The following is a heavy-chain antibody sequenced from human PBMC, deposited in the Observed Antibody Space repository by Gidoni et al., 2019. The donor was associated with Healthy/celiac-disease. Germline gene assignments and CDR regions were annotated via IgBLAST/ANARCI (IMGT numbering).Heavy chain of an antibody. CDR1: GFTVSSNY. V-gene: IGHV3-53*01. D-gene: IGHD3-16*01. J-gene: IGHJ3*02. CDR3: ASVLLTHDAFDI. CDR2: MYSGGST. Sequence: EVQLVESGGGLIHPGGSLRLSCAASGFTVSSNYMSWVRQGPGKGLEWVSVMYSGGSTYYADSVKGRFTISRDNSKNTLYLQMNSLRAEDTAVYYCASVLLTHDAFDIWGQGTMVTVSS.